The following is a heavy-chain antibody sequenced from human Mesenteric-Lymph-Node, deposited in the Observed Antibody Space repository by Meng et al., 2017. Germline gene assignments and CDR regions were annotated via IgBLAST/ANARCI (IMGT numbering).Heavy chain of an antibody. V-gene: IGHV4-4*02. J-gene: IGHJ4*02. Sequence: QVQLRESGPGLAKPSKTLSLNCAVSGGSIRRINWWTWVRQPPGKGLEWIGEIYHSGSTNYNPSLKSRVSISVDKSKNQFSLKLSSVTAADTAVYYCARADKVRFDYWGQGTLVTVSS. CDR2: IYHSGST. CDR1: GGSIRRINW. CDR3: ARADKVRFDY.